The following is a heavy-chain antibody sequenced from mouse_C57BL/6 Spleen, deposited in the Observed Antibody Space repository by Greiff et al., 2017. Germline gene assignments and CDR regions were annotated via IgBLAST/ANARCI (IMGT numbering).Heavy chain of an antibody. J-gene: IGHJ2*01. Sequence: QVQLQQSGPELVKPGASVKISCKASGYAFSSSWMNWVKQRPGKGLEWIGRIYPGDGDTNYNGKFKGKATLAADKSSSTAYMQLSSLTSEDSAVYVCARWGYDGPIDYWGQGTTLTVSS. V-gene: IGHV1-82*01. D-gene: IGHD2-3*01. CDR3: ARWGYDGPIDY. CDR1: GYAFSSSW. CDR2: IYPGDGDT.